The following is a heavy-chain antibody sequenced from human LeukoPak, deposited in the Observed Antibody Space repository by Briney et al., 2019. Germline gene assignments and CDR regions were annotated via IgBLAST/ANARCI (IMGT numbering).Heavy chain of an antibody. D-gene: IGHD3-16*01. CDR3: GRAFPPLRTSSAGDL. Sequence: PGGSLRLSCSASGFTFSDCDMNWVRQAPGKGLEWVSSISGLSTHIYYGDSVKGRFSISRDNAKNSVYLQMNSLGVEDTAIYYCGRAFPPLRTSSAGDLWGQGILVTVSS. CDR1: GFTFSDCD. CDR2: ISGLSTHI. V-gene: IGHV3-69-1*02. J-gene: IGHJ4*02.